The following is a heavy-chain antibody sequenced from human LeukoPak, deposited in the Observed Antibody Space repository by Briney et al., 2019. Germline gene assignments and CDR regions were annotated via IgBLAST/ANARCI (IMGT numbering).Heavy chain of an antibody. D-gene: IGHD2-15*01. Sequence: RASVKVSCKASGYTFTSYGISWVRQAPGQGLEWMGWISAYNGNTNYAQKLQGRVAMTTDTSTSTAYMELRSLRSEDTAVYYCARDPVIGYCSGGSCYSSGYFDYWGQGTLVTVSS. CDR2: ISAYNGNT. J-gene: IGHJ4*02. CDR3: ARDPVIGYCSGGSCYSSGYFDY. V-gene: IGHV1-18*01. CDR1: GYTFTSYG.